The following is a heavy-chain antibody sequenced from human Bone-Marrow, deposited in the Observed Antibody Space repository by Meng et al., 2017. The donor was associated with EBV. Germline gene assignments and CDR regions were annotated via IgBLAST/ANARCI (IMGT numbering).Heavy chain of an antibody. J-gene: IGHJ4*02. CDR1: GDSISGSNW. CDR3: ARGNAYNVPSFDY. Sequence: HVQLTESGPGLVEPSGPLSLTCDVSGDSISGSNWWSWFRQPPGKGLEWIGEIWHGGNTNYNPSLKSRVTISVDTSGNQFSLNLNSVTAADTAVYYCARGNAYNVPSFDYWGQGTLVTVSS. D-gene: IGHD5-24*01. V-gene: IGHV4-4*02. CDR2: IWHGGNT.